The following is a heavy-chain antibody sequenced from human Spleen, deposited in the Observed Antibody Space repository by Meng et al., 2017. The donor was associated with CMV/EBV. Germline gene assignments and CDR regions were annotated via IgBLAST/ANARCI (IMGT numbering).Heavy chain of an antibody. CDR3: ARIGEDGYCRGGTCYYIDY. CDR2: IHHSGNS. Sequence: SETLSLTCAVYGGSFSGYYWGWIRQPPGKGLEWIGNIHHSGNSYYKSSLKSRVTISLDTSKNQLSLKLSSVTAADTAVYYCARIGEDGYCRGGTCYYIDYWGQGTLVTVSS. CDR1: GGSFSGYY. V-gene: IGHV4-34*01. D-gene: IGHD2-15*01. J-gene: IGHJ4*02.